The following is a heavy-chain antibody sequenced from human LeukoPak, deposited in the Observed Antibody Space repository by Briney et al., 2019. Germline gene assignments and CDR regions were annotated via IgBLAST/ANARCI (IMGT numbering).Heavy chain of an antibody. J-gene: IGHJ6*04. D-gene: IGHD3-10*02. CDR1: GFTFSSHW. V-gene: IGHV3-48*03. Sequence: GGSLRLSCAASGFTFSSHWMNWVRQAPGKGLEWVSYISSSGSTIYYADSVKGRFTISRDNAKNSLHLQMNSLRAEDTAVYYCAELGITMIGGVWGKGTTVTISS. CDR2: ISSSGSTI. CDR3: AELGITMIGGV.